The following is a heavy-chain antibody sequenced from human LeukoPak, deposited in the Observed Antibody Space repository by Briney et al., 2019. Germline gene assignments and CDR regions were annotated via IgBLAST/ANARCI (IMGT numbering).Heavy chain of an antibody. CDR1: GGSISSGSYY. CDR2: IYTSGST. Sequence: SSETLSLTCTVSGGSISSGSYYWSWIRQPPGKGLEWIGRIYTSGSTNYNPSLKSRVTISVDTSKNQFSLKLSSVTAADTAVYYCARASYIYCSGGSCYPELSWFDPWGQGTLVTVSS. D-gene: IGHD2-15*01. V-gene: IGHV4-61*02. CDR3: ARASYIYCSGGSCYPELSWFDP. J-gene: IGHJ5*02.